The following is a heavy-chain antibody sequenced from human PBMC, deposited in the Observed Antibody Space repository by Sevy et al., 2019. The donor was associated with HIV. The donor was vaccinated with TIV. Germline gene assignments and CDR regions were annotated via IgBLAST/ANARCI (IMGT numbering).Heavy chain of an antibody. CDR2: ISGSGGTT. J-gene: IGHJ4*02. V-gene: IGHV3-23*01. CDR1: GFTFSSYA. D-gene: IGHD3-22*01. CDR3: ARSDDSCGYYLYYFEY. Sequence: GGSLRLSCAASGFTFSSYAVSWVRQAPGKGLEWVSFISGSGGTTYYADSGKGRFTISRDNSKNILYLQMNSLRAEDTAVYYCARSDDSCGYYLYYFEYWGQGTVVTVSS.